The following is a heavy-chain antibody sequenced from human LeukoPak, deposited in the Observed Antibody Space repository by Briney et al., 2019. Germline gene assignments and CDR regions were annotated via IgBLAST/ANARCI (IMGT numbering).Heavy chain of an antibody. CDR1: GFTSTSSA. J-gene: IGHJ4*02. CDR3: AASPDYYDSSGYSYYFDY. V-gene: IGHV1-58*01. CDR2: IVVGSGNT. Sequence: SVKVSCKASGFTSTSSAVQWVRQARGQRVEWIGWIVVGSGNTNYAQKFQERVTITRDMSTSTAYMELSSLRSEDTAVYYCAASPDYYDSSGYSYYFDYWGQGTLVTVSS. D-gene: IGHD3-22*01.